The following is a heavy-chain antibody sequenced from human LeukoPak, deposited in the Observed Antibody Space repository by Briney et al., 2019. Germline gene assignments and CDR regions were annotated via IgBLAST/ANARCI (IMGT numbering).Heavy chain of an antibody. Sequence: PSETLSLTCAVYGGSFSGYYWSWIRQPPGKGLEWIREINHSGSTNYNPSLKSRVTISVDTSKNQFSLKLNSVTAADTAVYYGARAKYSPSSWFDPWGQGTLVTVSS. CDR2: INHSGST. J-gene: IGHJ5*02. D-gene: IGHD6-13*01. CDR3: ARAKYSPSSWFDP. V-gene: IGHV4-34*01. CDR1: GGSFSGYY.